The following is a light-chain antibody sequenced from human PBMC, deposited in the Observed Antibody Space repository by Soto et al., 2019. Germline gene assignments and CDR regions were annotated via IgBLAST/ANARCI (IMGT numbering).Light chain of an antibody. Sequence: DIQMTQSPSSVSASVGDRVTISCQASQGISRSLAWYQQKPGKAPKLLIYAASSLQSGVPSRFSGSGFGTDFTLTISSVQPEDSAIYYCQQADTFPITFGQGTRLEI. V-gene: IGKV1D-12*01. J-gene: IGKJ5*01. CDR2: AAS. CDR1: QGISRS. CDR3: QQADTFPIT.